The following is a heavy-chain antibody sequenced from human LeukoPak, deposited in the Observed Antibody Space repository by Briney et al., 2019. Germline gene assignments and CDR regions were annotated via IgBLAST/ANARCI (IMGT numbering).Heavy chain of an antibody. CDR2: ISGSGGST. Sequence: GGSLRLSCAASGFTFSTYAMSWVRQAPGKGLEWVSAISGSGGSTYYADSVKGRFTISRDNSKNTLYLQMNSLRAEDTAVYYCAKVTYGSGTYGAFDSWGQGTLVTVSS. CDR3: AKVTYGSGTYGAFDS. CDR1: GFTFSTYA. J-gene: IGHJ4*02. V-gene: IGHV3-23*01. D-gene: IGHD3-10*01.